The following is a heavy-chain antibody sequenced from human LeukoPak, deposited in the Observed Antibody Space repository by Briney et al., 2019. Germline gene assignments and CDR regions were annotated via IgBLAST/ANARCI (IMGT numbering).Heavy chain of an antibody. CDR3: ARRPGFSSSWYGDPTHKINWFDP. CDR2: IYYSGST. D-gene: IGHD6-13*01. V-gene: IGHV4-59*12. Sequence: SETLSLTCTVSGGSISSYYWSWIRQPPGKGLEWIGYIYYSGSTNYNPSLKSRVTISVDTSKNQFSLKLSSVTAADTAVYYCARRPGFSSSWYGDPTHKINWFDPWGQGTLVTVSS. J-gene: IGHJ5*02. CDR1: GGSISSYY.